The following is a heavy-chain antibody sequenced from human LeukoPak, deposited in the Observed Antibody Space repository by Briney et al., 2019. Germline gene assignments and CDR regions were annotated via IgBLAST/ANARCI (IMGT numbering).Heavy chain of an antibody. V-gene: IGHV1-46*01. CDR1: GYTFTTYY. Sequence: GASVKVSCKASGYTFTTYYLHWVRQAPGQGLEWMGIVNPSCGSTPYAQNFQGRVTMTRDTSTNTVYMELSSLRSEDTAVYYCARAVGATSQFDYWGQGTLVTVSS. CDR2: VNPSCGST. J-gene: IGHJ4*02. D-gene: IGHD1-26*01. CDR3: ARAVGATSQFDY.